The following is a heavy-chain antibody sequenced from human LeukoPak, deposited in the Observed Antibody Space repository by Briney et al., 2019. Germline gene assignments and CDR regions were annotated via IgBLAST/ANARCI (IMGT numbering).Heavy chain of an antibody. D-gene: IGHD6-6*01. CDR1: GYTFTDDY. J-gene: IGHJ4*02. CDR3: ARARWQLVPYFDS. Sequence: ASVKVSCKASGYTFTDDYMHWVRQAPGRGLEWMGCINPNSGGTNFAQKFQGRVAMTRDTSISTAYLELGSLRSDDTAVYFCARARWQLVPYFDSWGQGTLVTVSS. CDR2: INPNSGGT. V-gene: IGHV1-2*02.